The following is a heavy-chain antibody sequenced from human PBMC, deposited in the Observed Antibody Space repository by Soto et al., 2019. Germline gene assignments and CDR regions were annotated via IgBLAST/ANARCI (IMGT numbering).Heavy chain of an antibody. D-gene: IGHD2-8*02. CDR3: AVSTADIVLLPSNIHFES. CDR1: GFTFSSYA. CDR2: ISSSSSYI. J-gene: IGHJ4*02. Sequence: PGGSLRLSCAASGFTFSSYAMSWVRQAPGKGLEWVSSISSSSSYIYYADSVKGRFTVSRDHSKNSLDLQMDSLRPGDTALYYCAVSTADIVLLPSNIHFESWGQGTLVTVSS. V-gene: IGHV3-21*04.